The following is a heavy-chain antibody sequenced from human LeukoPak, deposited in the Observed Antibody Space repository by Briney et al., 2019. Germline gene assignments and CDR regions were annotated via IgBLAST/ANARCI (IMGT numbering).Heavy chain of an antibody. V-gene: IGHV3-7*04. CDR1: GFTLSRYW. CDR3: ARDSPEGNNWGSEPTFDY. Sequence: GGSLSLSCTASGFTLSRYWMSWVRQAPGKGLEWVADIKGDGSKKYYADSVKGRFTISRDNAENSLYLQMNSLRAEVTAVYFCARDSPEGNNWGSEPTFDYWGQGTLVTVSP. CDR2: IKGDGSKK. J-gene: IGHJ4*02. D-gene: IGHD1-1*01.